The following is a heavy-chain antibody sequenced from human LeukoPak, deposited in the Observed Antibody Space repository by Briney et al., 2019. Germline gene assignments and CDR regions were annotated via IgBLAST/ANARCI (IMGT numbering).Heavy chain of an antibody. D-gene: IGHD6-25*01. V-gene: IGHV3-7*01. CDR1: GFTFSNSW. Sequence: GGSLSLSCAASGFTFSNSWMAWVRQAPGKGLEWVANIKQDGSTKNYVGSVKGRFTISRDNAKNSLYLQMNSLRAEDTAVYYCARDQAARDAFDIWGQGTMVTVSS. CDR3: ARDQAARDAFDI. J-gene: IGHJ3*02. CDR2: IKQDGSTK.